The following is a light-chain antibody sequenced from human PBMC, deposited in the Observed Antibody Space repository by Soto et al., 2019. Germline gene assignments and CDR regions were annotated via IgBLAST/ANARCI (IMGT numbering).Light chain of an antibody. CDR1: QSVRSSY. CDR2: DAI. J-gene: IGKJ4*01. V-gene: IGKV3-20*01. Sequence: EIVLTHSPGTLSLSPGERATLSFSSSQSVRSSYFAWYQQKPGQAPRLLIYDAIIRAADVPARFSGSWSGTEFTLTINSLQSEDFAVYYCQQYDAWPLTFGGGTKVDIK. CDR3: QQYDAWPLT.